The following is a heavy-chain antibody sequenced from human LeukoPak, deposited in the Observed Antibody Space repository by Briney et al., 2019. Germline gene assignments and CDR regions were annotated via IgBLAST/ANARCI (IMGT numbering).Heavy chain of an antibody. D-gene: IGHD3-22*01. CDR2: INPSGGST. J-gene: IGHJ4*02. CDR1: GYTFTGYY. Sequence: ASVKVSCKASGYTFTGYYMHWVRQAPGQGLEWMGIINPSGGSTSYAQKFQGRVTMTRDTSTSTVYMELSSLRSEDTAVYYCARGAAQDYYDSSGYYYFDYWGQGTLVTVSS. CDR3: ARGAAQDYYDSSGYYYFDY. V-gene: IGHV1-46*01.